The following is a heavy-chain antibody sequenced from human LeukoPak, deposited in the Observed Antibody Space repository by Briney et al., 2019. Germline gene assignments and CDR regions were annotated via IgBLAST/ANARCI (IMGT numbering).Heavy chain of an antibody. D-gene: IGHD2-15*01. CDR1: GFTFSRNG. CDR3: AKDGWTCSGGNCYFAY. CDR2: IRYDGSNE. J-gene: IGHJ4*02. Sequence: GGSLRLSCAASGFTFSRNGMHWVRQAPGKGLEWVAFIRYDGSNEYYADSAKGRVSISRDNSKNTLYLQMNSLRAEDTAVYYCAKDGWTCSGGNCYFAYWGQGTLVTVSS. V-gene: IGHV3-30*02.